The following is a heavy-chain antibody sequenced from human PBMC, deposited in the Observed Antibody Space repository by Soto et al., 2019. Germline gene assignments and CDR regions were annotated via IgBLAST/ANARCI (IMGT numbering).Heavy chain of an antibody. CDR3: ARGVTAGVDY. D-gene: IGHD1-26*01. Sequence: QVQLVQSGAEVREPGVSVKVSCKASGYSFSSLDINWVRQTTGQGLEWMGWMQPRDGRTGYAQKFQGRVTMTRDTSINTAYLELSTLTSDYTAFYYCARGVTAGVDYWGQETLVTVSS. CDR2: MQPRDGRT. V-gene: IGHV1-8*01. CDR1: GYSFSSLD. J-gene: IGHJ4*02.